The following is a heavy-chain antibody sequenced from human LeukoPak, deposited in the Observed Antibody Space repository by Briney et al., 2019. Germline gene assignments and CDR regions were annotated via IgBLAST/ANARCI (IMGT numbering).Heavy chain of an antibody. D-gene: IGHD2-15*01. J-gene: IGHJ4*02. Sequence: GGSLRLSCAASGFTFDDYAMHWVRQAPGKGLEWVSGISWNSGSIGYADSVKGRFTISRDNARNSLYLQMNRLRAEDTATYYCARESVAIDYWGQGTLVTVSS. V-gene: IGHV3-9*01. CDR1: GFTFDDYA. CDR2: ISWNSGSI. CDR3: ARESVAIDY.